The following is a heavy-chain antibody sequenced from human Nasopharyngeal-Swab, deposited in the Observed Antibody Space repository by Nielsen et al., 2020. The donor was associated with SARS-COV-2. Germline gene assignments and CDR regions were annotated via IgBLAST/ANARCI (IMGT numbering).Heavy chain of an antibody. Sequence: GGSLRLSCTAPGFTLAYVMHWVRQAPGQGLEWVGVDGSSQQYADSVRGRFTISRDNAKNTLYLQMNSLRVEDTAVYYCVKHQGSSSDQWGQGTLVTVSS. V-gene: IGHV3-30-3*01. J-gene: IGHJ4*02. CDR1: GFTLAYV. CDR2: DGSSQ. CDR3: VKHQGSSSDQ.